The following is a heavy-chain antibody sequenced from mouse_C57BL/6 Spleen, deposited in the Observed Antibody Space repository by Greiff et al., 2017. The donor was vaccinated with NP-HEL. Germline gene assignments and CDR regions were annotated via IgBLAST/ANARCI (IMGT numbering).Heavy chain of an antibody. Sequence: VQLQQSGAELVRPGASVKLSCTASGFNIQDYYMHWVKQRPEQGLEWIGRLDPEDGDTEYAPKFQGKATMTADTSSHTAYLQLSSLTSEDTAVYYCTIRYYGSTYYYAMDYWGQGTSVTVSS. V-gene: IGHV14-1*01. CDR2: LDPEDGDT. CDR1: GFNIQDYY. J-gene: IGHJ4*01. CDR3: TIRYYGSTYYYAMDY. D-gene: IGHD1-1*01.